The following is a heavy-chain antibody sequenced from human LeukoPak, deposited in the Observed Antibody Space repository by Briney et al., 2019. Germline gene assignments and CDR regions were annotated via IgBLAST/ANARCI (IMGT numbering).Heavy chain of an antibody. Sequence: GGSLRLSCAASGFTFSSYGMHWVRQAPGKGLEWVAVISYDGSNKYYADSVKGRFTISRDNSKSTLYLQMNSLRAEDTAVYYCANPLPYYDSSGYIAGDGWGQGTLVTVSS. CDR3: ANPLPYYDSSGYIAGDG. J-gene: IGHJ4*02. CDR2: ISYDGSNK. D-gene: IGHD3-22*01. V-gene: IGHV3-30*18. CDR1: GFTFSSYG.